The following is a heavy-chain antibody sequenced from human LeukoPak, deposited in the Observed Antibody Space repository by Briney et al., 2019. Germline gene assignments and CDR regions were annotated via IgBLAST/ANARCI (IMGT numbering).Heavy chain of an antibody. V-gene: IGHV1-18*01. CDR1: GYTFTSYG. J-gene: IGHJ4*02. D-gene: IGHD3-22*01. Sequence: GASVKVSCKASGYTFTSYGISWVRQAPGQGLEWMGWISAYNGNTNYAQKLQGRVTMTTDTSTSTAYMELRSLRSDDTAVYYCASGSLTYYYDSSGYTDFDYWGQGTVVTVSS. CDR3: ASGSLTYYYDSSGYTDFDY. CDR2: ISAYNGNT.